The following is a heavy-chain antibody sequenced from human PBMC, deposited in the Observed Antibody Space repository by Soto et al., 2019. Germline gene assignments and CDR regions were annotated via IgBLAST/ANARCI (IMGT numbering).Heavy chain of an antibody. CDR3: EKALGELSPESYDY. CDR1: GFTFSSYA. V-gene: IGHV3-30*18. Sequence: QVQLVESGGGVVQPGRSLRLSCAASGFTFSSYAMHWVRQAPGKGLEWVAVISYDGSDKYYADSVKGRFTISRDNSKNTLNLQMNRLSADYTDVYYCEKALGELSPESYDYWGQGTLITVSS. J-gene: IGHJ4*02. CDR2: ISYDGSDK. D-gene: IGHD3-16*02.